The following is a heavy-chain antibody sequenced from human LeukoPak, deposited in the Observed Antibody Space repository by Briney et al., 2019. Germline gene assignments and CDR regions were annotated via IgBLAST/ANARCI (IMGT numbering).Heavy chain of an antibody. D-gene: IGHD3-10*01. J-gene: IGHJ6*03. Sequence: PWETPSLTCAVSGGSISSSNWWSWVRQPPGKGLEWIGEIYLFGSTNYNPSLKSRVTISVDTSKNQFSLKLSSVTAADTAVYYCARDDQYYYGSGSTYYYYYYMDVWGKGTTVTISS. CDR1: GGSISSSNW. V-gene: IGHV4-4*02. CDR2: IYLFGST. CDR3: ARDDQYYYGSGSTYYYYYYMDV.